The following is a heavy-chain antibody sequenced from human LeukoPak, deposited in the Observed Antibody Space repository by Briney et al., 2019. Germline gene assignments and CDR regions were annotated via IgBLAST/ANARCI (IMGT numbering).Heavy chain of an antibody. CDR2: IRYDGSNK. D-gene: IGHD2-2*02. V-gene: IGHV3-30*02. CDR1: GFTFSRYG. CDR3: AKTGYCSSTSCYM. Sequence: GGSLRLSCAASGFTFSRYGMHWVRQAPGKGLEWVAFIRYDGSNKYYADSVKGRFTISRDNSKNTLYLQMNSLRAEDTAVYYCAKTGYCSSTSCYMWGQGTLVTVSS. J-gene: IGHJ4*02.